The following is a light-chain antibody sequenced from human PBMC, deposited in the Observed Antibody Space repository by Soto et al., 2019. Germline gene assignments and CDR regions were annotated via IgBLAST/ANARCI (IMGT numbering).Light chain of an antibody. CDR2: AAS. J-gene: IGKJ1*01. CDR1: QGISSY. V-gene: IGKV1-9*01. Sequence: DIQLTQSPSFLSASVGDRVTITCRASQGISSYLAWYQQKPGKAPKLLIYAAASTLQRGVPSRFSGSGSGTEFTLTISSLQPEDFATYYCQQLNSYPRTFGQGTKVEIK. CDR3: QQLNSYPRT.